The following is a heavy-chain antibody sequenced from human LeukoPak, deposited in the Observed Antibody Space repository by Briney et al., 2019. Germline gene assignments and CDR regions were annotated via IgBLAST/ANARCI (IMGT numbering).Heavy chain of an antibody. J-gene: IGHJ4*02. CDR3: ARDPSNSSGWRAFFDY. Sequence: ASVKVSCKASGYTFINYYIHWVRQAPGQGLEWMGCINPNTGATHYAQRFQGRVTVTRDTSILTAYMDLSGLTFDDTAVYYCARDPSNSSGWRAFFDYWGQGTLVTVSS. CDR2: INPNTGAT. D-gene: IGHD6-19*01. V-gene: IGHV1-2*02. CDR1: GYTFINYY.